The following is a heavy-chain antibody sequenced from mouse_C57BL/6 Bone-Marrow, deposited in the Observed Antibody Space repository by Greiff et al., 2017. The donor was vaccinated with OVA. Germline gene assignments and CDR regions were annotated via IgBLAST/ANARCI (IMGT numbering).Heavy chain of an antibody. J-gene: IGHJ1*03. CDR1: GYTFTSYW. D-gene: IGHD1-1*01. CDR2: IDPSDSYT. Sequence: QVQLQQPGAELVMPGASVKLSCKASGYTFTSYWMHWVKQRPGQGLEWIGEIDPSDSYTNYNQKFKGKSTLTVDKSSSTAYMQLSSLTSEDSAVYYCAVNYDGYVDVWCTGTTVTVAA. CDR3: AVNYDGYVDV. V-gene: IGHV1-69*01.